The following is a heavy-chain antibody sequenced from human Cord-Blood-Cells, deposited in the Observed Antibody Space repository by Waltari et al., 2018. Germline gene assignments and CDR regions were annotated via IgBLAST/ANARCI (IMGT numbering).Heavy chain of an antibody. J-gene: IGHJ4*02. V-gene: IGHV2-5*01. CDR1: GFSLSTSGVG. CDR2: IYWNDDK. CDR3: AHFAPSYCSSTSCYYFDY. D-gene: IGHD2-2*01. Sequence: QITLKESGPTLVKPTQTLTLTCTFSGFSLSTSGVGVGWIRQPPGKALEWLALIYWNDDKRYSPSLKSRRTITKDTSKNHVVLTMTNMDPVDTATYYCAHFAPSYCSSTSCYYFDYWGQGTLVTVSS.